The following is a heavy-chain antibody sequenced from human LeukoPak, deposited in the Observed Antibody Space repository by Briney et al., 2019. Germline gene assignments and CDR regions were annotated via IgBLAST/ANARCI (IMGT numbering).Heavy chain of an antibody. CDR3: ARALRRVVRGVIMFDP. D-gene: IGHD3-10*01. CDR2: INPNSGGT. J-gene: IGHJ5*02. Sequence: ASVMVSCKASGYTFTGYYMHWVRQAPGQGLEWMGWINPNSGGTNYAQKFQGRFTMTRDTSISTAYMELSRLRSDDTAVYYCARALRRVVRGVIMFDPWGQGTLVTVSS. V-gene: IGHV1-2*02. CDR1: GYTFTGYY.